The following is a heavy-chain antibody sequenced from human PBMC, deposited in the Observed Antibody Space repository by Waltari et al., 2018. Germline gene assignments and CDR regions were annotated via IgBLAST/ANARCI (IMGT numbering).Heavy chain of an antibody. CDR1: GFTFNDYG. CDR3: AKERGGAADLDY. V-gene: IGHV3-30*02. CDR2: IRLDGSDR. D-gene: IGHD6-13*01. J-gene: IGHJ4*02. Sequence: QVRLVESGGGVVQPGGSLRLSCAASGFTFNDYGMHWVRQAPGKGLEWVAFIRLDGSDRYSADSVKGRFTISRDNSKNTLYLQMNILRTEDTAVYYCAKERGGAADLDYWGQGTLVTVSS.